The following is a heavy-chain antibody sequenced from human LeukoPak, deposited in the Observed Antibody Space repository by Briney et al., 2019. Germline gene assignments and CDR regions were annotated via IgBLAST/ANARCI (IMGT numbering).Heavy chain of an antibody. D-gene: IGHD2-2*01. CDR3: ARSPTAINGYFDP. Sequence: GGSLRLSCAASRFTFSSYAMSWVRQAPGKGLEWVSTISGGGGSTYYADSVKGRFTISRDNSKNTLYLQMNSLRADDTAVYYCARSPTAINGYFDPWGQGTLVTVSS. CDR1: RFTFSSYA. J-gene: IGHJ5*02. V-gene: IGHV3-23*01. CDR2: ISGGGGST.